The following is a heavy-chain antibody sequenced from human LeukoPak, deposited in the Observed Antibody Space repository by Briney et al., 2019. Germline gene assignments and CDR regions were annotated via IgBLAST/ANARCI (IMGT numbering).Heavy chain of an antibody. CDR1: GFTFSSYA. V-gene: IGHV3-23*01. CDR3: AKDATPFNSIWDYFDS. J-gene: IGHJ4*02. Sequence: GGSLRLSCAASGFTFSSYAMSWVRQAPGKGLEWVAGIGGGDDIHYADSVKGRFTGSRDDSKNTLYLQMSSLRIEDTAVYYCAKDATPFNSIWDYFDSWGQGTLVTVSA. D-gene: IGHD4-23*01. CDR2: IGGGDDI.